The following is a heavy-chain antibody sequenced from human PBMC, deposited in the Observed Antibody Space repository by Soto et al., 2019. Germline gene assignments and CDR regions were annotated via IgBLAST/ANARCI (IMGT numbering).Heavy chain of an antibody. Sequence: QVQLVESGGGVVQPGRSLRLSCAASGFTFSSYGMHWVRQAPGKGLEWVAVISYDGSNKYYADSVKGRFTISRDNSKNTLYLQMNSLRAEDTAVYYCAEGRAPFDYWGQGTLVTVSS. CDR1: GFTFSSYG. V-gene: IGHV3-30*18. CDR2: ISYDGSNK. J-gene: IGHJ4*02. CDR3: AEGRAPFDY.